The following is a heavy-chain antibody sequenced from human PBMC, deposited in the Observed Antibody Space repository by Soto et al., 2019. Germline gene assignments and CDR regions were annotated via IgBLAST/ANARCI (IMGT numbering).Heavy chain of an antibody. CDR2: IYHSGST. V-gene: IGHV4-38-2*02. CDR3: ARDPPARWFDP. J-gene: IGHJ5*02. Sequence: SETLSLTCAVSGYSISSGYYWGWIRQPPGKGLEWIGSIYHSGSTYYNPSLKSRVTISVDTSKNQFSLKLSSVTAADTAVYYCARDPPARWFDPWGQGTLVT. D-gene: IGHD2-2*01. CDR1: GYSISSGYY.